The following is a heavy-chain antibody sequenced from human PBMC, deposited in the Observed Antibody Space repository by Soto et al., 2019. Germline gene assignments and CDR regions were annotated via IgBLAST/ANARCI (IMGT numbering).Heavy chain of an antibody. D-gene: IGHD1-26*01. CDR2: ISSSSSYI. Sequence: PXGSLRLSGSASGCTLSSYSMNWVRQAPGKGLEWLSSISSSSSYIYYADSVKGRFTISRDDSKNTLYLQMNSLKNDDTAVYYCTTDHRPGELPSMLGGWRQGTMVTVSS. V-gene: IGHV3-21*03. J-gene: IGHJ3*01. CDR1: GCTLSSYS. CDR3: TTDHRPGELPSMLGG.